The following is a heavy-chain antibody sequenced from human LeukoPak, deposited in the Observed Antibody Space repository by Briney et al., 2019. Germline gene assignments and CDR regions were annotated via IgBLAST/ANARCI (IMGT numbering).Heavy chain of an antibody. J-gene: IGHJ4*02. D-gene: IGHD6-25*01. Sequence: GGSLRLSCAASGFTFSSYAMHWVRQAPGKGLEWVAVISYDGGNKYYADSVKGRFTISRDNSKNTLYLQMNSLRAEDTAVYYCAKDHVAAGDYWGQGTLVTVSS. CDR1: GFTFSSYA. CDR2: ISYDGGNK. CDR3: AKDHVAAGDY. V-gene: IGHV3-30-3*01.